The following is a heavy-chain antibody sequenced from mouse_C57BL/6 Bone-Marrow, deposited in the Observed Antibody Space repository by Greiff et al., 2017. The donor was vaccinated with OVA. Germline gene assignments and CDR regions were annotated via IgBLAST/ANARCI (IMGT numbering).Heavy chain of an antibody. J-gene: IGHJ3*01. CDR1: GYTFTSYW. CDR3: ARAGRGFAY. Sequence: QVQLQQPGAELVKPGASVKLSCKASGYTFTSYWMHWVKQRPGQGLEWIGMIHPNSGSTNYNEKFKSKATLTVDKSSSTAYMQLSSLTSEDSAVYCCARAGRGFAYWGQGTLVTVSA. V-gene: IGHV1-64*01. D-gene: IGHD3-3*01. CDR2: IHPNSGST.